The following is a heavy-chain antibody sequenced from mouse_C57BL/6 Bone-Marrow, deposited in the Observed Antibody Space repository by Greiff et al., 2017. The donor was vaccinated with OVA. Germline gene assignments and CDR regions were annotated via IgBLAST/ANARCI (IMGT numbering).Heavy chain of an antibody. CDR3: ARDAPRLGRFAY. J-gene: IGHJ3*01. CDR2: SRNKANDYTT. Sequence: EVKVVESGGGLVQSGRSLRLSCATSGFTFSDFYMEWVRQAPGKGLEWIAASRNKANDYTTEYSASVKGRFIVSRDTSQSILYLQMNALRAEDTAIYYCARDAPRLGRFAYWGQGTLVTVSA. CDR1: GFTFSDFY. V-gene: IGHV7-1*01. D-gene: IGHD4-1*01.